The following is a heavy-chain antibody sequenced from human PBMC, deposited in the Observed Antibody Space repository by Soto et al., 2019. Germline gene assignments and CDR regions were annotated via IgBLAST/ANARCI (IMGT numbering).Heavy chain of an antibody. CDR3: ARGGEQLGNWFDP. J-gene: IGHJ5*02. V-gene: IGHV4-34*01. CDR1: GGSFSGYY. Sequence: PSETLSLTCAVYGGSFSGYYWSWIRQPPGKGLEWIGEINHSGSTNYNPSLKSRVTISVDTSKNQFSLKLSSVTAADTAVYYCARGGEQLGNWFDPWGQGTLVTVSS. CDR2: INHSGST. D-gene: IGHD6-6*01.